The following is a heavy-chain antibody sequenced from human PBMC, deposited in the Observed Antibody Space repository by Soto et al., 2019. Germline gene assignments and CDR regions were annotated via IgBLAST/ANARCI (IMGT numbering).Heavy chain of an antibody. CDR2: ISYDGSNK. CDR1: GFTFSSYG. D-gene: IGHD2-2*01. CDR3: AKDPYCSSTSCYLGAFDI. J-gene: IGHJ3*02. V-gene: IGHV3-30*18. Sequence: PGGSLRLSCAASGFTFSSYGMHWVRQAPGKGLEWVAVISYDGSNKYYADSVKGRFTIPRDNSKNTLYLQMNSLRAEDTAVYYCAKDPYCSSTSCYLGAFDIWGQGTMVTVSS.